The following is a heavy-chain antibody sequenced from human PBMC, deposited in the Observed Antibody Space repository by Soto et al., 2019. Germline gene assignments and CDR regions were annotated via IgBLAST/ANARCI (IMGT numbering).Heavy chain of an antibody. CDR1: GDSFSNYA. CDR3: ARAVRTGFYGMDV. Sequence: SVKVSCKSSGDSFSNYAVNWLRQAPGRGLEWMGGLIPVFGTSNYAQKFQGRVTITADESTSTAYMELSSLSSEDTAVYYCARAVRTGFYGMDVWGQGTTVTVYS. J-gene: IGHJ6*02. CDR2: LIPVFGTS. V-gene: IGHV1-69*13.